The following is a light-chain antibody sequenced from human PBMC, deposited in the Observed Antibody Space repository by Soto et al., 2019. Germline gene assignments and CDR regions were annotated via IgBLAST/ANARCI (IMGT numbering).Light chain of an antibody. J-gene: IGLJ3*02. Sequence: HSVLTQPPSASGTPGQRVTISCSGSSSNIGSNYVYWYQQLPGTAPKLLIYRNNQRPSGVPDRFSGSKSGTSASLAISGLRSEDEADYYCAAWDDSLSGRWVFGGGTKVTVL. CDR1: SSNIGSNY. CDR3: AAWDDSLSGRWV. V-gene: IGLV1-47*01. CDR2: RNN.